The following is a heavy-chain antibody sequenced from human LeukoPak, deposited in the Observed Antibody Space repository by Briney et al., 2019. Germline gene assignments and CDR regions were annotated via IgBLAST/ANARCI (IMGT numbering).Heavy chain of an antibody. V-gene: IGHV4-59*01. J-gene: IGHJ4*02. Sequence: SETLSLTCTVSGGSISSYYWSWIRQPPGKGLEWIGYIYYSGSTNYNPSLKSRVPISVDTSKNQFSLKLSSVTAADTAVYYCANQRWLQGFGYWGQGTLVTVSS. CDR1: GGSISSYY. CDR2: IYYSGST. CDR3: ANQRWLQGFGY. D-gene: IGHD5-24*01.